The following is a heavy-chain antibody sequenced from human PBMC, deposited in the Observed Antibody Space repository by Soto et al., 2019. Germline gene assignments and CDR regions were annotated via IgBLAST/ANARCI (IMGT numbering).Heavy chain of an antibody. CDR2: IYPGDHET. CDR3: ARSPRSSPYFDY. CDR1: GYTFSNFW. Sequence: PGESLKISCRCSGYTFSNFWIAWVRHLPGKGLEWMGIIYPGDHETRYSPSFHGKVTISADKSINTAYLQWSSLEALDSAFYYCARSPRSSPYFDYWGQGALVTVSS. V-gene: IGHV5-51*01. D-gene: IGHD6-13*01. J-gene: IGHJ4*02.